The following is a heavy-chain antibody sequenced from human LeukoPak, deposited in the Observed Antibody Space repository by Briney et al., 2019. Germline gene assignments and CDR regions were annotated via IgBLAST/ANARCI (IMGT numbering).Heavy chain of an antibody. V-gene: IGHV1-69*05. D-gene: IGHD3-22*01. J-gene: IGHJ3*02. Sequence: SVKVSCKASGGTFSSYAISWVRQAPGQGLEWMGRIIPIFGTANYAQKFQGRVTMTRDTSTSTVYMELSSLRSEDTAVYYCARRGWYDRKDAFDIWGQGTMVTVSS. CDR2: IIPIFGTA. CDR1: GGTFSSYA. CDR3: ARRGWYDRKDAFDI.